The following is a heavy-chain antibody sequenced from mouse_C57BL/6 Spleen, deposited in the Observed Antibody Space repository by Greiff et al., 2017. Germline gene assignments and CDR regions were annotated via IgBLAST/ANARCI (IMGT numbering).Heavy chain of an antibody. Sequence: QVQLQQSGAELVKPGASVKISCTASGYAFSSYWMNWVKQRPGKGLEWIGQIYPGDGDTNSNGKFKGKATLTADKSSSTAYMQLSSLTSEDSAVXFCARDYGSSQWYFDVWGTGTTVTVSS. CDR2: IYPGDGDT. J-gene: IGHJ1*03. V-gene: IGHV1-80*01. CDR3: ARDYGSSQWYFDV. D-gene: IGHD1-1*01. CDR1: GYAFSSYW.